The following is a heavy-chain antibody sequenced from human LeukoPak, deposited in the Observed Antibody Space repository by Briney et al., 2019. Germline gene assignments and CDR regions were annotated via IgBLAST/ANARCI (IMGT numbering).Heavy chain of an antibody. CDR3: ARDYRPQTPTSSGWYGGAFDI. J-gene: IGHJ3*02. V-gene: IGHV3-7*01. Sequence: GGSLRLSCAASGFTFSSYRMSWVRQAPGKGLEWVANIKQDGSEKYYVDSVKGRFTISRDNAKNSLYLQMNSLRAEDTAVYYCARDYRPQTPTSSGWYGGAFDIWGQGTMVTVSS. D-gene: IGHD6-19*01. CDR1: GFTFSSYR. CDR2: IKQDGSEK.